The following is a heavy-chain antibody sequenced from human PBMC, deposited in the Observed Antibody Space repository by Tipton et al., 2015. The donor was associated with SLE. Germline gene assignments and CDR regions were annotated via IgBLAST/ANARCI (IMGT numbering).Heavy chain of an antibody. Sequence: SLRLSCAASGFTFRTYSMAWVRQAPGTGLEWVSSISATTYYADSVQGRFTISRDNSKNTLYLQMNSLRAEDTAVYYCAKDAGRGFDSWGQGTLVTVSS. CDR3: AKDAGRGFDS. V-gene: IGHV3-23*01. CDR2: ISATT. D-gene: IGHD3-10*01. CDR1: GFTFRTYS. J-gene: IGHJ4*02.